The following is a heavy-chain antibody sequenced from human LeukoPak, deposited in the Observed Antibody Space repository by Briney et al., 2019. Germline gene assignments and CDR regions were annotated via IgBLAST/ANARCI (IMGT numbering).Heavy chain of an antibody. V-gene: IGHV3-7*01. Sequence: GGSLRLSCAVSGFTFSNYWMSWVRQAPGKGLEWVANINQDGSERYYLDSVKGRFNICRDNARNSLCLHMNSLRDEDTAVYYCARDAYNWNIDVFDIWGQGTMVAVSS. CDR2: INQDGSER. CDR1: GFTFSNYW. D-gene: IGHD1/OR15-1a*01. CDR3: ARDAYNWNIDVFDI. J-gene: IGHJ3*02.